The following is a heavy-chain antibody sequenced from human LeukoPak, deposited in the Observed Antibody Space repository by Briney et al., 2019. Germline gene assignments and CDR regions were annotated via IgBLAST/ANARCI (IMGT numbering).Heavy chain of an antibody. CDR3: ARGYREITGSTAGAYDI. V-gene: IGHV1-2*02. D-gene: IGHD1-7*01. Sequence: ASVKVSCKPSGYTFTGYYLHWVRQAPGQGLEWMGWINPNNGGTNYAQKFQGRVTMTRDTSISTAYMELNRLRSDDTAVYYCARGYREITGSTAGAYDIWGQGTMVTVSS. CDR1: GYTFTGYY. J-gene: IGHJ3*02. CDR2: INPNNGGT.